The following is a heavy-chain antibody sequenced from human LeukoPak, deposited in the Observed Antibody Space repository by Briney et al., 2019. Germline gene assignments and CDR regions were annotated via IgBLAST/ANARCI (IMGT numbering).Heavy chain of an antibody. CDR3: ARGGGRKGPIDY. J-gene: IGHJ4*02. V-gene: IGHV4-34*01. D-gene: IGHD3-16*01. Sequence: PSETLSLTCAVYGGSFSGYYWSWIRQPPGKGLEWVGEINHSGSTNYNPSLKSRVTIPVDTSKNQFSLKLSSVTAADTAVYYCARGGGRKGPIDYWGQGTLVTVSS. CDR2: INHSGST. CDR1: GGSFSGYY.